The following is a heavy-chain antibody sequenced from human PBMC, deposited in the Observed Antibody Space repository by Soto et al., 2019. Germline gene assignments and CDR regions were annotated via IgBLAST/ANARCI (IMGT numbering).Heavy chain of an antibody. J-gene: IGHJ6*02. CDR2: MNPNSGNT. CDR1: GYTFTSYD. V-gene: IGHV1-8*01. Sequence: GASVTVSCKASGYTFTSYDINWVRQAPGQGLEWMGWMNPNSGNTGYSQKFQGRISMTRDTSISTAYMDLSSLRSDDTAVYYCARDLKWNYGAQYYHGMDVWGQGTTVTVSS. D-gene: IGHD1-7*01. CDR3: ARDLKWNYGAQYYHGMDV.